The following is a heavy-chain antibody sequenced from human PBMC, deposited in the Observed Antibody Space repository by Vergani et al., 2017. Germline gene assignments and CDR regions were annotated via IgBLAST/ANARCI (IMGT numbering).Heavy chain of an antibody. CDR3: AHLEDYGGNSFPYS. V-gene: IGHV1-18*04. CDR1: GYIFTSYG. Sequence: QVQLVQSGVEVKKPGASVKVSCKASGYIFTSYGISWVRQAPGQGLEWMGWISAYNGNTKYAQKFQGRVTMTTDTSRSTAYMELRSLRSDDTAVYYCAHLEDYGGNSFPYSWGQGTLVTVSS. D-gene: IGHD4-23*01. CDR2: ISAYNGNT. J-gene: IGHJ4*02.